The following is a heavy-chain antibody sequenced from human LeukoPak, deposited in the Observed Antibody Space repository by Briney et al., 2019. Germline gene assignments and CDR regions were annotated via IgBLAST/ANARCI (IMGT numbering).Heavy chain of an antibody. CDR3: ARDQSYDSSGYYYDAFDI. CDR1: GYTFTSYY. J-gene: IGHJ3*02. V-gene: IGHV1-46*01. CDR2: VNPSGGST. D-gene: IGHD3-22*01. Sequence: ASVKVSCKASGYTFTSYYMHWVRQAPGQGLECMGIVNPSGGSTSYAQKFQGRVTMTRDTSTSTVYMELSSLRSEDTAVYYCARDQSYDSSGYYYDAFDIWGQGTMVTVSS.